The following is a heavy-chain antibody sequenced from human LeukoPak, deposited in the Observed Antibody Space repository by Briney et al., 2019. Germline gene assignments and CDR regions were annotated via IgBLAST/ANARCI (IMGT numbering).Heavy chain of an antibody. D-gene: IGHD4-17*01. J-gene: IGHJ4*02. CDR1: GDSISSYY. CDR3: ARSGIYGDYGIYFDY. V-gene: IGHV4-59*01. Sequence: SETLSLTCSVSGDSISSYYWSWIRQPPGKGQEWIGYIHYSGSTKYNPSLKSRVTISADTSKKQFSLKLSSVTAPDTAVYYCARSGIYGDYGIYFDYWGQGTLVTVSS. CDR2: IHYSGST.